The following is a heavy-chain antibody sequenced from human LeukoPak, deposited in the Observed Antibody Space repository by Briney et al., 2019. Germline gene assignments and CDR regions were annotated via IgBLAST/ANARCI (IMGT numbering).Heavy chain of an antibody. CDR3: ARGGGLYYYDTSGYDY. CDR1: GFTFSSYG. J-gene: IGHJ4*02. CDR2: IWYDGSNK. V-gene: IGHV3-33*01. D-gene: IGHD3-22*01. Sequence: GGSLRLSCVASGFTFSSYGMYWVRQAPGKGLEWVAVIWYDGSNKYYADSVKGRFTISRGNSKNTLYLQMNSLRAEDTAVYYCARGGGLYYYDTSGYDYWGQGTLVTVSS.